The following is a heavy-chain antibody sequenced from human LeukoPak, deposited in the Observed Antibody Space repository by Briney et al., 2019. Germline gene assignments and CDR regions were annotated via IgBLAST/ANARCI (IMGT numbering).Heavy chain of an antibody. CDR2: INHSGST. CDR1: GGSLSGYY. V-gene: IGHV4-34*01. Sequence: SETLSLTCAVYGGSLSGYYWSWIRQPPGKGLEWVGDINHSGSTNYNPSLKSRVTISVDTSKNQFSLKLSSVTAADTAVYYCARVWVDHDHGPLYYFDYWGQGTQVTVSS. J-gene: IGHJ4*02. CDR3: ARVWVDHDHGPLYYFDY. D-gene: IGHD1-1*01.